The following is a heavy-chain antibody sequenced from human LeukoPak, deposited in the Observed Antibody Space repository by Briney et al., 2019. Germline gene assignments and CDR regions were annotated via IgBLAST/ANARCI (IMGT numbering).Heavy chain of an antibody. CDR2: IYYSGST. V-gene: IGHV4-61*01. Sequence: SETLSLTCTVSGYSISSGYYWGWIRQPPGKGLEWIGYIYYSGSTNYNPSLKSRVTISVDTSKNQFSLKLSSVTAADTAVYYCARGPYGDYHFDYWGQGTLVTVSS. J-gene: IGHJ4*02. CDR1: GYSISSGYY. CDR3: ARGPYGDYHFDY. D-gene: IGHD4-17*01.